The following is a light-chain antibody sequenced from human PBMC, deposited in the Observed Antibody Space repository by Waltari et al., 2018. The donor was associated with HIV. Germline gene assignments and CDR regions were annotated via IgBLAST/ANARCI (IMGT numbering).Light chain of an antibody. CDR1: SSDVDSYNL. V-gene: IGLV2-23*02. Sequence: QSALTQPASVSGSPGQSITISCTGTSSDVDSYNLVSWYQQHPGKAPKPMIYEVTNRPSGGSNRLSGSKSGNTASLTISGLQAEDEADYYCCSYADTSTYVFGPGTKVTVL. CDR2: EVT. J-gene: IGLJ1*01. CDR3: CSYADTSTYV.